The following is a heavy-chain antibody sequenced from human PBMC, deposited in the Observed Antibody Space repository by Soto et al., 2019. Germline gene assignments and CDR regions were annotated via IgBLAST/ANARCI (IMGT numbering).Heavy chain of an antibody. V-gene: IGHV4-59*01. CDR1: GGSISSYY. Sequence: PSETLSLTCTVSGGSISSYYWSWIRQPTGRGLEWIGYIYYSGSTNYNPSLKSRVTISVDTSKNQFSLKLSSVTAADTAVYYCARDNGREQYYDSSGYWYYFDYWGQGTLVTVSS. D-gene: IGHD3-22*01. CDR2: IYYSGST. J-gene: IGHJ4*02. CDR3: ARDNGREQYYDSSGYWYYFDY.